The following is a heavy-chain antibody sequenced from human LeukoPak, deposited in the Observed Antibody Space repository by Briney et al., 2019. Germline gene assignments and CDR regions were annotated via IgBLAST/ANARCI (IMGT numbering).Heavy chain of an antibody. Sequence: GGSLRLSCTVSGFTVSSNSMSWVRQAPGKGLEWVSFIYSGGNTHHSDSVKGRFTISRDNAKNSLYLQMNSLRAEDTAVYYCARRGVITMVRGNYYMDVWDKGTTVTVSS. CDR2: IYSGGNT. J-gene: IGHJ6*03. D-gene: IGHD3-10*01. CDR1: GFTVSSNS. CDR3: ARRGVITMVRGNYYMDV. V-gene: IGHV3-53*01.